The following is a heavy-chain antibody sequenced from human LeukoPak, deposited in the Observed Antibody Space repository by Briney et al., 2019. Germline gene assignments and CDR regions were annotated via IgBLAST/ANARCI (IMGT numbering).Heavy chain of an antibody. CDR1: GGSINSYY. J-gene: IGHJ6*03. D-gene: IGHD4-17*01. CDR3: ARAAYGDYRYYYFYLDV. V-gene: IGHV4-4*07. CDR2: IYTSGSS. Sequence: SETLSLTCTVSGGSINSYYWSWIRQPAGKGLEWIGRIYTSGSSNYNPSLKSRVTMSVDTSKNQFSLRLTSVTAADTAVYYCARAAYGDYRYYYFYLDVWGKGTTLTVSS.